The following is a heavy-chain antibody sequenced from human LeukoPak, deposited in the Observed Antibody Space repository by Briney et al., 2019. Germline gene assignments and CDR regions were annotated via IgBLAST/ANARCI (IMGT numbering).Heavy chain of an antibody. V-gene: IGHV1-69*05. Sequence: SSVKLCCNSAAATFSIYAISWVRQAPGQGLEWMGGIIPIFGTANYAQKFQGRVTMTTDTSTTTAHMELRSLRSDDKAVYYCARQGYSGHSQGAADYWGQGTLVTVSS. CDR1: AATFSIYA. J-gene: IGHJ4*02. D-gene: IGHD4-23*01. CDR2: IIPIFGTA. CDR3: ARQGYSGHSQGAADY.